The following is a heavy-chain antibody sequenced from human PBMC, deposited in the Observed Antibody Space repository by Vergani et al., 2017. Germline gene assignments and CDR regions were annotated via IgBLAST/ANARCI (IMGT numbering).Heavy chain of an antibody. V-gene: IGHV3-30-3*01. J-gene: IGHJ3*02. CDR1: GFTFSSYA. D-gene: IGHD1-26*01. CDR2: ISYDGSNK. CDR3: AKDHWWELPSGAFDI. Sequence: QVQLVESGGGVVQPGRSLRLSCAASGFTFSSYAMHWVRPAPGKGLEWVAVISYDGSNKYYADSVKGRFTISRDNSKNTLYLQMNSLRAEDTAVYYCAKDHWWELPSGAFDIWGQGTMVTVSS.